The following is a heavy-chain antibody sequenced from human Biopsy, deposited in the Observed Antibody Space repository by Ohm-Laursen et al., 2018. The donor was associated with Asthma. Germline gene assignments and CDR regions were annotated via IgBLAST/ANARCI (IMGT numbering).Heavy chain of an antibody. J-gene: IGHJ4*02. Sequence: SLRLSCSASGFTFSTYGMHWVRQAPGKGLEWVAVISYDGSNKYYADSVKGRFTISRDNSKNTLYLQMNSLRAEDTAVYYCARDAWELQKPYAYYFDYWGQGTLVTVSS. V-gene: IGHV3-30*03. CDR2: ISYDGSNK. D-gene: IGHD1-26*01. CDR1: GFTFSTYG. CDR3: ARDAWELQKPYAYYFDY.